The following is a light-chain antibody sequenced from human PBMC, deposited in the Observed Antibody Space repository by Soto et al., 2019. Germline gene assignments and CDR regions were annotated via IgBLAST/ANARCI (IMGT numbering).Light chain of an antibody. J-gene: IGKJ5*01. Sequence: DIQMTQSPSTLSASVGDRVTITCRASPSISSLLAWYQQKPGRAPTLLIYKASTLESGVPSRFSGSGSGTEFSLTISSLQPDDSATYYCQQYNSYPLTFGQGTRLEIK. CDR2: KAS. V-gene: IGKV1-5*03. CDR3: QQYNSYPLT. CDR1: PSISSL.